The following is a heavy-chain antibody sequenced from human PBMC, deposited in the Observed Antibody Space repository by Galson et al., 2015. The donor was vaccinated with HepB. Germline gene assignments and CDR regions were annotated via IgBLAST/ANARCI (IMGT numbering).Heavy chain of an antibody. J-gene: IGHJ3*02. CDR3: ARDQLGYCSAKTCYNPHAFDI. V-gene: IGHV3-48*02. Sequence: SLRLSCAASGFTFSNYGMNWVRQAPGKGLEWVSYITSTSSTIYYADSVKGRFTMSRDNAKNSLYLQMDSLRDEDTAVYYCARDQLGYCSAKTCYNPHAFDIWGRGTMVTASS. D-gene: IGHD2-2*02. CDR2: ITSTSSTI. CDR1: GFTFSNYG.